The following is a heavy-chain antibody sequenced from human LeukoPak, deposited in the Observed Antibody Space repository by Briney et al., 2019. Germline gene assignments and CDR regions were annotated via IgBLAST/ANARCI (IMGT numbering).Heavy chain of an antibody. D-gene: IGHD3-3*01. Sequence: GGSLRLSCAASGFTFSSYAMSWVRQAPGKGLEWVSAISGSGGSTYYADSVKGRFTISRDNSKNTLYLQMNSLRAEDTAVYYCAAQRVPYYDFWSGYGNYYYYYMDVWGKGTTVTVSS. CDR3: AAQRVPYYDFWSGYGNYYYYYMDV. J-gene: IGHJ6*03. CDR2: ISGSGGST. V-gene: IGHV3-23*01. CDR1: GFTFSSYA.